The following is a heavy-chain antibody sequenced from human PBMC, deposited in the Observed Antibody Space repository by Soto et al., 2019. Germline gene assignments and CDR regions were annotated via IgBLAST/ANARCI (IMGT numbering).Heavy chain of an antibody. CDR3: ARLQAAVPHY. Sequence: SETLSLTCTVSGDSISGSPYFWGWIRQPPGKRLEWIGSIFYDGYTVYSPSLQSRATISVDTSKNQFSLRLTSVAAADTAIYFCARLQAAVPHYWGQGTLVTVSS. D-gene: IGHD6-13*01. V-gene: IGHV4-39*01. CDR1: GDSISGSPYF. CDR2: IFYDGYT. J-gene: IGHJ4*02.